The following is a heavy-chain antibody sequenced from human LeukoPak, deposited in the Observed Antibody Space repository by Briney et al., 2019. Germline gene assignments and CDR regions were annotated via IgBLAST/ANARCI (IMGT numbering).Heavy chain of an antibody. J-gene: IGHJ6*03. Sequence: ASVKVSCKASGYTFTSYYMHWVRQAPGQGLERMGIINPSGGSTSYAQKFQGRVTMTRDMSTSTVYMELSSLRSEDTAVYYCARRGYSYGWGGYYYYMDVWGKGTTVTVSS. V-gene: IGHV1-46*01. D-gene: IGHD5-18*01. CDR3: ARRGYSYGWGGYYYYMDV. CDR2: INPSGGST. CDR1: GYTFTSYY.